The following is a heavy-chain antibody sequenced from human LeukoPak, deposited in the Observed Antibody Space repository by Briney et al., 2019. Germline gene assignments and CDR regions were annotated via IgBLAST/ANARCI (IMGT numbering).Heavy chain of an antibody. Sequence: PSETLSLTCTVSSGSISSYYWSWIRQPAGKGLEWIGRIYTSGSTNYNPSLNSRVTISVDKSKNYFSLKLSSVTAADTALYYCARDWQYCSVGSCSYYFDSWGRGALVTVSS. CDR1: SGSISSYY. J-gene: IGHJ4*02. D-gene: IGHD2-15*01. V-gene: IGHV4-4*07. CDR3: ARDWQYCSVGSCSYYFDS. CDR2: IYTSGST.